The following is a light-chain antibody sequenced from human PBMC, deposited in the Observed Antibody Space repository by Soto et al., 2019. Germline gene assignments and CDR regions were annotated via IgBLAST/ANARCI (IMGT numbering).Light chain of an antibody. J-gene: IGKJ4*01. Sequence: EIVMTQSPATLSVSPGERATFSCRASQSVDSNLAWYQHKPGQAPRLLIYGASTRATGIPARFSGSGSGTELTLTISSLQSGDFAVYYCQQYNNWPLTFGGGTKVEIK. CDR1: QSVDSN. CDR3: QQYNNWPLT. V-gene: IGKV3D-15*01. CDR2: GAS.